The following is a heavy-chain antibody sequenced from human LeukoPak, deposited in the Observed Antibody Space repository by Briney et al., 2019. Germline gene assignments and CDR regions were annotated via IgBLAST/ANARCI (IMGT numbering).Heavy chain of an antibody. V-gene: IGHV1-46*01. CDR1: GYTFTSYY. CDR2: INPSGGST. D-gene: IGHD2-15*01. Sequence: ASVKVSCKASGYTFTSYYMHWVRQAPGQGLEWMGIINPSGGSTSYAQKFQGRVTMTRDTSTSTVYMELSSLRSEDTAVYYCARDSLVVVAATFWFDPWGQGTPVTASS. CDR3: ARDSLVVVAATFWFDP. J-gene: IGHJ5*02.